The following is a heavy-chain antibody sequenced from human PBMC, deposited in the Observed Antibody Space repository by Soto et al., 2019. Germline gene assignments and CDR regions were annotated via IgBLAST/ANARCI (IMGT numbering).Heavy chain of an antibody. V-gene: IGHV3-23*01. Sequence: LRLSCAASGFTFSSYAMSWVRQAPGKGLEWVSGISGSGLSTNYADSVKGRFTISRDNSKNTLYLQMNSLRAEDTAVYYCAKMTTRRFDYWGQGTLVTVSS. D-gene: IGHD4-17*01. CDR1: GFTFSSYA. CDR2: ISGSGLST. CDR3: AKMTTRRFDY. J-gene: IGHJ4*02.